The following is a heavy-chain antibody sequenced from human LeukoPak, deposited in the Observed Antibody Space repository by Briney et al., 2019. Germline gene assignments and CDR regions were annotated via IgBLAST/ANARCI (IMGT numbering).Heavy chain of an antibody. D-gene: IGHD5-24*01. CDR1: GFTVSSNY. Sequence: GGSLRLSCAASGFTVSSNYMTWVRQAPGKGLEWVSITHSGGSTYYADSVKGRFTISRDNSKNTLYLQMNSLRAEDTAVYYCARDATHGFGYFDYWGQGTLVTVSS. CDR3: ARDATHGFGYFDY. J-gene: IGHJ4*02. CDR2: THSGGST. V-gene: IGHV3-53*01.